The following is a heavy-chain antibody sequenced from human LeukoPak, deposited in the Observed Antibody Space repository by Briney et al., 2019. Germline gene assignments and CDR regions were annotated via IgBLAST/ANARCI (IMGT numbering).Heavy chain of an antibody. CDR3: ARHGGGYDFFDY. CDR1: GGSISSYY. Sequence: PSETLSLTCTVSGGSISSYYWSWIRQPPGKGLEWIGYIYYSGSTNYNPSLKSRVTISVDTSKNQFSPKLSSVTAADTAVYYCARHGGGYDFFDYWGQGTLVTVSS. CDR2: IYYSGST. D-gene: IGHD5-12*01. J-gene: IGHJ4*02. V-gene: IGHV4-59*08.